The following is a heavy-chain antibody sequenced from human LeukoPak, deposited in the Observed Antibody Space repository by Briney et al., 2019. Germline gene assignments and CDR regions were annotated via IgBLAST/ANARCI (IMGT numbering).Heavy chain of an antibody. CDR2: IYYSGSA. CDR3: AVWESDYYDSSGYVPRKYFQH. CDR1: GGSISGYY. Sequence: SETLSLTCTVSGGSISGYYWSWIRQPPGKGLEWIGYIYYSGSAKYNPSLKSRVTISVDTSKNQFSLKLTSVTADDTAVYYCAVWESDYYDSSGYVPRKYFQHWGQGTLVTVSS. J-gene: IGHJ1*01. V-gene: IGHV4-59*01. D-gene: IGHD3-22*01.